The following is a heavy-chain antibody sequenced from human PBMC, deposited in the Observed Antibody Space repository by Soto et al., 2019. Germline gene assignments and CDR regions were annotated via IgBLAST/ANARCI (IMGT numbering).Heavy chain of an antibody. CDR1: GGTFSSYT. J-gene: IGHJ6*02. D-gene: IGHD6-6*01. V-gene: IGHV1-69*02. CDR3: ARARPDYYYGMDV. Sequence: QVQLVQSGAEVKKPGSSVKVSCKASGGTFSSYTISWVRQAPGQGLEWMGRIIPILGIANYAQKFQGRVTITADKFTSTAYMELSSLRSEDTAVYYCARARPDYYYGMDVWGQGTTVTVSS. CDR2: IIPILGIA.